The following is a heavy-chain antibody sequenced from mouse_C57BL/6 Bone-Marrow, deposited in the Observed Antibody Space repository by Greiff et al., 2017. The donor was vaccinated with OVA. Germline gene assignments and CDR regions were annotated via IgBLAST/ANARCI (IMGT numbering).Heavy chain of an antibody. CDR1: GYTFTSYW. J-gene: IGHJ2*01. CDR2: INPSNGGT. D-gene: IGHD1-1*01. Sequence: QVHVKQPGTELVKPGASVKLSCKASGYTFTSYWMHWVKRRPGQGLEWIGNINPSNGGTNYNEKFKSKATLTVDKSSSTAYMQLSSLTSEDSAVYYCARTDYYGSSLYFDYWGQGTTLTVSS. CDR3: ARTDYYGSSLYFDY. V-gene: IGHV1-53*01.